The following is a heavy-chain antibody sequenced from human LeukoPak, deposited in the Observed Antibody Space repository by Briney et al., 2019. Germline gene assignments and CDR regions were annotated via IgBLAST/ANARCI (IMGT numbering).Heavy chain of an antibody. CDR2: ISGGGGNT. V-gene: IGHV3-23*01. J-gene: IGHJ3*02. CDR1: KFAFSSYA. CDR3: GKNRYSGSLSPFDI. Sequence: QSGGSLRLSCAASKFAFSSYAMSWVRQAPGKGLEWVSAISGGGGNTYYADSVKGRFTISRDNSKNTLYLQMNSLSAEDTAVYYCGKNRYSGSLSPFDIWGQGTMVTVSS. D-gene: IGHD1-26*01.